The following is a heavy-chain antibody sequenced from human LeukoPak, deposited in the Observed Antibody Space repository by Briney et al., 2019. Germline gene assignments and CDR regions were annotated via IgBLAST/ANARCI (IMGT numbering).Heavy chain of an antibody. D-gene: IGHD5-24*01. CDR1: GFTFRNAW. J-gene: IGHJ6*03. V-gene: IGHV3-15*01. CDR3: TAGATLSCYYYMDV. Sequence: PRGSLRLSCAASGFTFRNAWMSWVRQAPGKGLGWVGRIKSKTDGGTTDYAAPVKGRFTISRDDSKNTLYLQMNSLKTEDTAVYYCTAGATLSCYYYMDVWGKGTTVTVSS. CDR2: IKSKTDGGTT.